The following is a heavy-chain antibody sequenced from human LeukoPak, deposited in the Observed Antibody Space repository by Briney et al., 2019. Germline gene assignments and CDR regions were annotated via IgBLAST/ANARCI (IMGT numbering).Heavy chain of an antibody. D-gene: IGHD3-22*01. CDR2: ISSSSSYI. CDR1: GFTFSSYS. J-gene: IGHJ4*02. Sequence: GGSLRLSCAASGFTFSSYSMNSVRQAPGKGLEWVSSISSSSSYIYYAHSVKGRFTISRDNAKNSLYLQMNSLRAEDTAVYYCARERGSYDSSRYYLDYWGQGTLVTVSS. V-gene: IGHV3-21*01. CDR3: ARERGSYDSSRYYLDY.